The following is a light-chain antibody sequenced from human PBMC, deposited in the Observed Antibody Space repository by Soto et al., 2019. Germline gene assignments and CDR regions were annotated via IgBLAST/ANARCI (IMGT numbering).Light chain of an antibody. CDR1: SSDVGGYKH. J-gene: IGLJ1*01. V-gene: IGLV2-11*01. CDR3: CSSAGSYTYV. Sequence: QSALTQPRSVSGSPGQSVSISCTGTSSDVGGYKHVSWYQHHPGKAPKLMIFDVSKRPSGVPDRFSGSKSGDTASLTISGLQAEDEADYYCCSSAGSYTYVFGTGTKLPS. CDR2: DVS.